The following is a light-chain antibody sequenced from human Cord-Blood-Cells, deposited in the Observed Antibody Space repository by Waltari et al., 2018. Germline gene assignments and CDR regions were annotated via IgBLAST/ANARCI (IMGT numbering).Light chain of an antibody. CDR1: RSNIGCNT. CDR3: AAWDDSLNGWV. J-gene: IGLJ3*02. Sequence: QSVLTQPPSASGTPGQRVPIPCSGSRSNIGCNTVQRYQHLPGTAPKLLFDSNNQRPSGVPDRFSGSKSGTSASLAISGLQSEDEADYYCAAWDDSLNGWVFGGGTKLTVL. V-gene: IGLV1-44*01. CDR2: SNN.